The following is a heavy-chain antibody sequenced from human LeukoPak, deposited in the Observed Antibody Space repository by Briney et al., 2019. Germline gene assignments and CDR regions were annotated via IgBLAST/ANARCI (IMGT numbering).Heavy chain of an antibody. D-gene: IGHD6-19*01. J-gene: IGHJ4*02. CDR1: GYTFTSYG. CDR3: ARDSAVAGSFDY. CDR2: ISAYNGNT. V-gene: IGHV1-18*01. Sequence: ASVKVSYKASGYTFTSYGISWVRQAPGQGLEWMGWISAYNGNTNYAQKLQGRVTMTTDTSTSTAYMELRSLRSDDTAVYYCARDSAVAGSFDYWGQGTLVTVSS.